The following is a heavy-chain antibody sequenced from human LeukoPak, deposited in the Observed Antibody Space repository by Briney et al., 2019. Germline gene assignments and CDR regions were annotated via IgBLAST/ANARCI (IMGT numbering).Heavy chain of an antibody. V-gene: IGHV1-46*01. Sequence: ASVKVSCKASGYTFTSYYMHWVRQAPGQGLEWKGLINPTGGSTGYAQKFQGRVTMTRDMSTTTDYMELSSLRSEDTAVYYCARDNSVGDIAWWFDPWGQGTLVTVSS. J-gene: IGHJ5*02. CDR3: ARDNSVGDIAWWFDP. CDR1: GYTFTSYY. D-gene: IGHD3-16*02. CDR2: INPTGGST.